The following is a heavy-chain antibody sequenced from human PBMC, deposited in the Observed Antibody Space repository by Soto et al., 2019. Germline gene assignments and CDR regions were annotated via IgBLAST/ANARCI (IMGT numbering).Heavy chain of an antibody. Sequence: WSLRLSCAATGFTLRTNGMSWVRQAPGKGLEWVSAISGSGGSTYYADSVKGRFTISRDNSKNTLYLQMNSLRAEDTAVYYCASVVVVAATLDYWGQGTLVTVSS. CDR1: GFTLRTNG. V-gene: IGHV3-23*01. D-gene: IGHD2-15*01. CDR3: ASVVVVAATLDY. J-gene: IGHJ4*02. CDR2: ISGSGGST.